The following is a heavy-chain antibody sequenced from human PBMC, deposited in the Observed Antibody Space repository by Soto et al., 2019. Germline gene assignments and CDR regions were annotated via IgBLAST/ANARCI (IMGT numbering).Heavy chain of an antibody. CDR2: TSRDGSDT. Sequence: EVQLVESGGGLVQPGGSLRLSCAASGFTFSSYWMHWVRQAPGKGLVLVSRTSRDGSDTSYADSVKGRFTVSRDNAKNPVYLQMNSLGAEDTAVYYCAREGVMGGNEYWGQGTLVTVSS. CDR1: GFTFSSYW. D-gene: IGHD1-1*01. CDR3: AREGVMGGNEY. V-gene: IGHV3-74*01. J-gene: IGHJ4*02.